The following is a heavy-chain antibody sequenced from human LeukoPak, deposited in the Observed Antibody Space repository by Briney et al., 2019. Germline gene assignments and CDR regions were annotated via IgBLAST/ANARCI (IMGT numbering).Heavy chain of an antibody. D-gene: IGHD3-22*01. Sequence: GGSLRLSCAASGFTFRSYWMHWVRQAPGKGLVWVSRINIDGSSGSYADSVEGRFTISRDNAKNTLYLQMNSLRAEDTAVYYCYSSGHDYWGQGTLVTVSS. CDR1: GFTFRSYW. J-gene: IGHJ4*02. CDR3: YSSGHDY. V-gene: IGHV3-74*01. CDR2: INIDGSSG.